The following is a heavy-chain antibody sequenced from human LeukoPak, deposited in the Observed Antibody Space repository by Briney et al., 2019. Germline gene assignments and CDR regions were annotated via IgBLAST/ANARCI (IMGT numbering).Heavy chain of an antibody. D-gene: IGHD2-2*01. Sequence: ASVKVSCKASGYTFTGYYMHWVRQAPGQGPEWMGWINPNSGGTNYAQKFQGRVTMTRDTSISTAYMELSRLRSDDTAVYYCASSYCSSTSCYAGYAFDIWGQGTMVTVSS. V-gene: IGHV1-2*02. CDR1: GYTFTGYY. CDR2: INPNSGGT. CDR3: ASSYCSSTSCYAGYAFDI. J-gene: IGHJ3*02.